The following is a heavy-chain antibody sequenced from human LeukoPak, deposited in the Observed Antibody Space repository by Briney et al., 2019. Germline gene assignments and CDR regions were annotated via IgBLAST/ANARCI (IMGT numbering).Heavy chain of an antibody. D-gene: IGHD3-22*01. Sequence: SETLSLTCTVSGGSISSYYWSWIRQPSGKGLEWIGYIYYSGSTNYNPSLKSRVTISVDTSKNQFSLKLCSVTAADTAVYYCARGRYDSSGYSDYWGQGTLVTVSS. CDR1: GGSISSYY. CDR2: IYYSGST. J-gene: IGHJ4*02. CDR3: ARGRYDSSGYSDY. V-gene: IGHV4-59*01.